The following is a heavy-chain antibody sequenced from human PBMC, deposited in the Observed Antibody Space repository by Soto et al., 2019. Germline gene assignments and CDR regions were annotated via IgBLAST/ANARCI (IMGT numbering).Heavy chain of an antibody. CDR3: ARHRYSYGVYYFDY. CDR2: IYYSGST. D-gene: IGHD5-18*01. V-gene: IGHV4-59*08. CDR1: GGSISNYY. J-gene: IGHJ4*02. Sequence: SETLSLTCIVSGGSISNYYWSWIRQPPGKGLEWIGYIYYSGSTNYNPSLTSRVTISVDTSKNQFSLKLSSVTAADTAVYYCARHRYSYGVYYFDYWGQGTMVTVSS.